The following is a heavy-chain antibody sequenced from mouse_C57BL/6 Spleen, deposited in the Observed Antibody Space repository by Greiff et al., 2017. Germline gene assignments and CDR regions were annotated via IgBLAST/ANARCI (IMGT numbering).Heavy chain of an antibody. CDR3: ARGDYYGSYGRLAY. D-gene: IGHD2-1*01. CDR1: GYAFSSYW. V-gene: IGHV1-80*01. CDR2: IYPGDGDT. J-gene: IGHJ3*01. Sequence: VQLQQSGAELVKPGASVRISCKASGYAFSSYWMNLVKHRPGTGLEWIGQIYPGDGDTNYNGQFTGKATLTADTSSSNAYMQISSMTSEDAAVYFCARGDYYGSYGRLAYWGQGTLVTVSA.